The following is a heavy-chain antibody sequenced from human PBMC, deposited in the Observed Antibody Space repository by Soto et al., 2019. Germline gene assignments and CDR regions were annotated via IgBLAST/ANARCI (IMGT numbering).Heavy chain of an antibody. CDR3: AHRPRKAAAGIFVAESNWFDP. Sequence: GSGPTLVNPTQTLTLTCTFSGFSLSTSGVGVGWIRQPPGKALEWLALIYWNDDKRYSPSLKSRLTITKDTSKNQVVLTMTNMDPVDTATYYCAHRPRKAAAGIFVAESNWFDPWGQGTLVTVSS. D-gene: IGHD6-13*01. J-gene: IGHJ5*02. CDR1: GFSLSTSGVG. V-gene: IGHV2-5*01. CDR2: IYWNDDK.